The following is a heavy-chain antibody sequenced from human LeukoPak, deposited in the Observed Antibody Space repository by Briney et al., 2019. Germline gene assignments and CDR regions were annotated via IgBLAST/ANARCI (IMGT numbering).Heavy chain of an antibody. CDR2: IWSDGSNK. Sequence: PGRSLRPSCAASGFTFSSYGMHWVRQAPGKGLEWVAVIWSDGSNKYYGNSVKGRFTISRDNSKNTLYLQMDSLRAEDTAVYYCARRDSSFGMDVWGQGTTVTVFS. CDR3: ARRDSSFGMDV. J-gene: IGHJ6*02. V-gene: IGHV3-33*03. D-gene: IGHD3-22*01. CDR1: GFTFSSYG.